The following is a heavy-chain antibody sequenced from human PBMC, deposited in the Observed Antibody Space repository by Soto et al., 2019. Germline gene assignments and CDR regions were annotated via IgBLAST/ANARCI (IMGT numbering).Heavy chain of an antibody. CDR1: GGTFSSSA. Sequence: QVQLVQSGAELKKPGSSVKVACKASGGTFSSSAISWVRQAPGQGLEWMGGIIPIFGTANYAQKFQGRFTITADESTSTAYLELSSLRSEDKAVYYCACVGYSGYDFGEPFDYWGQGNLVTVSS. V-gene: IGHV1-69*12. CDR3: ACVGYSGYDFGEPFDY. J-gene: IGHJ4*02. D-gene: IGHD5-12*01. CDR2: IIPIFGTA.